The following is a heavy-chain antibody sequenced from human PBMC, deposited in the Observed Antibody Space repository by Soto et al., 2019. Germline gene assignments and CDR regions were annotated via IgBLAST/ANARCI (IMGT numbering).Heavy chain of an antibody. CDR2: IYYSGST. CDR3: ARDCSSTSCSNGYYYYYGMDV. J-gene: IGHJ6*02. CDR1: GGSISSYY. V-gene: IGHV4-59*01. Sequence: SETLSLTCTVSGGSISSYYWSWIRQPPGEGLEWIGYIYYSGSTNYNPSLKSRVTISVDTSKNQFSLKLSSVTAADTAVYYCARDCSSTSCSNGYYYYYGMDVWGQGTTVTVSS. D-gene: IGHD2-2*01.